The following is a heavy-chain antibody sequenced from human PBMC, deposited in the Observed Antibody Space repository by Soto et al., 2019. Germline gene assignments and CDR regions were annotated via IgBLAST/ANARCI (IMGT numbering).Heavy chain of an antibody. J-gene: IGHJ4*02. CDR3: ARQVGATIQYFDY. CDR2: IYPGDSDT. V-gene: IGHV5-51*01. Sequence: GASLKISCQGSGYSFTSYWIGWVRQMPGKGLEWMGIIYPGDSDTRYSPSFQGQVTISADKSISTAYLQWSSLKASDTAMYYCARQVGATIQYFDYWGQGTLVTVSS. CDR1: GYSFTSYW. D-gene: IGHD1-26*01.